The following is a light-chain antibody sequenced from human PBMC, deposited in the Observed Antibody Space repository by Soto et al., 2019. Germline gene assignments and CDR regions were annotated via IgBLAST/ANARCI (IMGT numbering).Light chain of an antibody. CDR3: QHYNSYSEA. CDR2: AAS. Sequence: DIQMTQSPSFLSASVGDRVTITCRASQGISTYLAWYQQKPGKAPKLLIYAASTLQSGVPLSFSGSGSGTEFTLTISSLQPDDFATYYCQHYNSYSEAFGQGTKVDIK. J-gene: IGKJ1*01. CDR1: QGISTY. V-gene: IGKV1-9*01.